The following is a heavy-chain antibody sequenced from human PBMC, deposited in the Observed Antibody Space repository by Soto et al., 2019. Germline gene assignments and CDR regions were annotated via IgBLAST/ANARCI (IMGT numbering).Heavy chain of an antibody. CDR3: AKDSSSWQY. V-gene: IGHV3-13*01. D-gene: IGHD2-15*01. J-gene: IGHJ4*01. Sequence: PGGSLRPSFAAPGFTFSSYDMPWVRQATGKGLEWVSAIGTAGDTYYPGSVKGRFTISRENAKNSLYLQMNSLRAEDTAVYYCAKDSSSWQYWGHGTLVTVSS. CDR1: GFTFSSYD. CDR2: IGTAGDT.